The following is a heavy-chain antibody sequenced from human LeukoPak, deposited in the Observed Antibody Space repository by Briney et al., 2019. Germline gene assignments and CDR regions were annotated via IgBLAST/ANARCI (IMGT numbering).Heavy chain of an antibody. J-gene: IGHJ3*02. D-gene: IGHD2-21*02. CDR3: AKVQAYCGGDCFRDAFDI. CDR1: GFTFSNYG. V-gene: IGHV3-23*01. Sequence: QTGGSLRLSCAASGFTFSNYGMSWVRQAPGKGLEWVSAISGSGGSTYYADSVKGRFTISRDNSKNTLYLQMNSLRAEDTAVYYCAKVQAYCGGDCFRDAFDIWGQGTMVTVSP. CDR2: ISGSGGST.